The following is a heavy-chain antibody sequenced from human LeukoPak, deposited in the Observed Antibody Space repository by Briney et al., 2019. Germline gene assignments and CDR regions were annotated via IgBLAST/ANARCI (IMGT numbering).Heavy chain of an antibody. V-gene: IGHV3-33*01. CDR3: ASGVPAAIY. J-gene: IGHJ4*02. CDR1: GLTFSNYF. CDR2: IWSDGSSK. D-gene: IGHD2-2*01. Sequence: GGCLRLFCVASGLTFSNYFIHWVRQPPGRWLEWVANIWSDGSSKYYADSVKGRFPISRDNSKNTLYLQMNSLRAEGTAVYYCASGVPAAIYWGQGTLVTVSS.